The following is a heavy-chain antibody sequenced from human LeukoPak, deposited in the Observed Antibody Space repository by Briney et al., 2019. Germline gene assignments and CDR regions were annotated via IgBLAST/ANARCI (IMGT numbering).Heavy chain of an antibody. CDR2: ISSGGGTI. V-gene: IGHV3-11*01. CDR1: GFTFTDYY. D-gene: IGHD4-17*01. CDR3: ARDLSTVTLNWFDP. J-gene: IGHJ5*02. Sequence: GGSLRLSCTVSGFTFTDYYMTWVRQAPGKGLEWIAHISSGGGTIYYADSVKGRFTISRDNAKNSLYLQMNSLRAEDTAVYYCARDLSTVTLNWFDPWGQGTLVTVSS.